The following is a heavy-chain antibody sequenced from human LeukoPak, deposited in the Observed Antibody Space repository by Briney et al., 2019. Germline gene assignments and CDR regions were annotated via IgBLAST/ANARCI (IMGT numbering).Heavy chain of an antibody. V-gene: IGHV4-34*01. J-gene: IGHJ4*02. Sequence: KPSETLSLTCAVYGGSFSGYYWSWIRQPPGKGLEWIGEINHSGSTNYNPSLKSRVTISVDTSKNQFSLKLSSVTAADTAVYYCARGGFYDILTGYYFGYWGQGTLVTVSS. CDR2: INHSGST. D-gene: IGHD3-9*01. CDR1: GGSFSGYY. CDR3: ARGGFYDILTGYYFGY.